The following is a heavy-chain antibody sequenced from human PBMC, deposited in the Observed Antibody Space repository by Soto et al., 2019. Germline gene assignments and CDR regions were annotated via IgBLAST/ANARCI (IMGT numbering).Heavy chain of an antibody. Sequence: QVQLVESGGGLVKPGGSLRLSCAASGFTFSDYYMSWIRQAPGKGLEWVSYISSSGSTIYYADSVKGRFTISRDNAKNXXNLQMNSRRAEDTAVYYCARGPHSSSGWDAFWCAPCGKGTLVSVSS. D-gene: IGHD6-19*01. V-gene: IGHV3-11*01. CDR1: GFTFSDYY. CDR2: ISSSGSTI. J-gene: IGHJ5*02. CDR3: ARGPHSSSGWDAFWCAP.